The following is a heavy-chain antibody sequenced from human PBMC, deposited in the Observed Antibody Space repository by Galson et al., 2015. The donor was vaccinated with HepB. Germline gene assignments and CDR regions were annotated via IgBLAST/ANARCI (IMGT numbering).Heavy chain of an antibody. D-gene: IGHD1-26*01. Sequence: PALVKPTQTLTLTCTVSGFALSNARMGVSWIRQPPGKALEWLAHIFSNDEKSYSTSLKSRLTISKDTSKSQVVLTMTNMDPVDTATYYCARIRGSYYEYYYYGMDVWGQGTTVTVSS. J-gene: IGHJ6*02. CDR1: GFALSNARMG. CDR3: ARIRGSYYEYYYYGMDV. CDR2: IFSNDEK. V-gene: IGHV2-26*01.